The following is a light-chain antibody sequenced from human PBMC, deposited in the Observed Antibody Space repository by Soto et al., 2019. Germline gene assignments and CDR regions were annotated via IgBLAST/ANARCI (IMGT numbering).Light chain of an antibody. Sequence: DIQMPQSPSSLSASVGDRDTITCRASQSITTYLNWYQQKPGRAPKLLLYAASNFQSGVPSRFRGSGSGTDFTLTISSQQPEDFATYFCQQSYSTPRTFGQGTKLEIK. CDR3: QQSYSTPRT. CDR1: QSITTY. V-gene: IGKV1-39*01. J-gene: IGKJ2*01. CDR2: AAS.